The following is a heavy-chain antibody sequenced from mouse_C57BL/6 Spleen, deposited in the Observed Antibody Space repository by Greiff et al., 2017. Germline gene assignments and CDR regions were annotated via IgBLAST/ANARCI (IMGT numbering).Heavy chain of an antibody. CDR1: GFTFSSYA. Sequence: DVQLVESGGGLVKPGGSLKLSCAASGFTFSSYAMSWVRQTPEKRLEWVATISDGGSYTYYPDNVKGRFTISRDNAKNNLYLQMSHLKSEDTAMYYCARSDGYYVYYFDYWGQGTTLTVSS. D-gene: IGHD2-3*01. V-gene: IGHV5-4*01. CDR2: ISDGGSYT. J-gene: IGHJ2*01. CDR3: ARSDGYYVYYFDY.